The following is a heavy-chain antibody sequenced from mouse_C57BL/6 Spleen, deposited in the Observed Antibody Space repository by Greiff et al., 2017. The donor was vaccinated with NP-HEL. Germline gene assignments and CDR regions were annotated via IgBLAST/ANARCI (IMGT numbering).Heavy chain of an antibody. D-gene: IGHD2-3*01. CDR1: GYTFTSYW. CDR2: INPSSGYT. J-gene: IGHJ3*01. CDR3: ARFGEGFYDGYYGAY. V-gene: IGHV1-7*01. Sequence: QVQLQQSGAELAKPGASVKLSCKASGYTFTSYWMHWVKQRPGQGLEWIGYINPSSGYTKYNQKFKDKATLTADKSSNTAYMQLSSLTYEDSAVYYCARFGEGFYDGYYGAYWGQGTLVTVSA.